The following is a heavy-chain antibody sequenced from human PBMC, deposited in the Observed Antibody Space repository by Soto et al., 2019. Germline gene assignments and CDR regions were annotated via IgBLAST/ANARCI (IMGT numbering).Heavy chain of an antibody. CDR1: GGSISSSSYY. CDR2: IYYSGSN. Sequence: QLQLQESGPGLVKPSETLSLTCTVSGGSISSSSYYWGWIRQPPGKGLEWIGSIYYSGSNYYNPPLKSRDTINVVTSKNHASLKPSSAAAADTAVYYWARHVAGYSSGLDYWGQGTLVTVSS. D-gene: IGHD6-19*01. V-gene: IGHV4-39*01. CDR3: ARHVAGYSSGLDY. J-gene: IGHJ4*02.